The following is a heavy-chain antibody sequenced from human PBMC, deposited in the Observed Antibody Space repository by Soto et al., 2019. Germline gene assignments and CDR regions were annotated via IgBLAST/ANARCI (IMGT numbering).Heavy chain of an antibody. J-gene: IGHJ5*02. CDR3: ASCGYYSSSWVPAS. D-gene: IGHD6-13*01. CDR2: IYWDDDK. V-gene: IGHV2-5*02. Sequence: QITLKESGPSLVKPTQTLTLTCTFSGFSLTTNGVGVGWIRQSPGEALEWLALIYWDDDKRYSPSLKSRLTITKDTSKNQVVLKMPNMDSVDTATYHCASCGYYSSSWVPASWGQGTLVTVSS. CDR1: GFSLTTNGVG.